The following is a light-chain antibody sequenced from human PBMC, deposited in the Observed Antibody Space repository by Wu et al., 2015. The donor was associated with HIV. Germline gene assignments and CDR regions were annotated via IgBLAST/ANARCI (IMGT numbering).Light chain of an antibody. CDR1: QSVSGN. CDR2: GAS. Sequence: EIVMTQSPATLSVSPGERATLSCRASQSVSGNLAWYQQKPGQAPRLLIYGASTRATGIPARFSGSGSGTDFTLTISRLETEDFAVYYCQHYASSPLTFGGGTKVEIK. V-gene: IGKV3-15*01. CDR3: QHYASSPLT. J-gene: IGKJ4*01.